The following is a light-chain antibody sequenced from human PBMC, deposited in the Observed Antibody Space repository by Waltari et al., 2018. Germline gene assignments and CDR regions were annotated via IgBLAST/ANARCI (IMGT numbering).Light chain of an antibody. CDR2: DGS. V-gene: IGLV2-14*01. CDR3: CSFTSRSTWV. CDR1: SSDVVGYNY. Sequence: QSALTQPASVSGSPGQSITVSCTGTSSDVVGYNYVSWYQQHPGKVPKLLIFDGSNRPSGVSNRFSGSKSGNTASLTISGLQAEDESDYYCCSFTSRSTWVFGGGTKLTVL. J-gene: IGLJ3*02.